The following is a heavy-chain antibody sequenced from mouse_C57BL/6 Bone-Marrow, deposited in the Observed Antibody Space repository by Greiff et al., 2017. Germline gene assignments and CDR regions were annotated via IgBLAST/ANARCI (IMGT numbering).Heavy chain of an antibody. V-gene: IGHV1-85*01. CDR1: GYTFTSYD. J-gene: IGHJ3*01. D-gene: IGHD1-1*01. CDR3: ARRGYYGSSPWFAY. CDR2: IYPRDGST. Sequence: QVQLKQSGPELVKPGASVKLSCKASGYTFTSYDINWVKQRPGQGLEWIGWIYPRDGSTKYNEKFKGKATLTVDTSSSTAYMELHSLTSEDSAVFFCARRGYYGSSPWFAYGGKGTLVTVSA.